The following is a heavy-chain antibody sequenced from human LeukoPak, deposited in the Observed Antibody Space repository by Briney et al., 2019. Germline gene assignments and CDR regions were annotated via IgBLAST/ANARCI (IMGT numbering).Heavy chain of an antibody. CDR3: ASWAGNTQSDSWSGPFDY. V-gene: IGHV3-49*04. CDR1: GFSFSDYT. D-gene: IGHD3-3*01. Sequence: PGGSLRLSCTSSGFSFSDYTVNWVRQAPGKGLEWVSFIRGKPYGEATEYAASVKGRFTISRDNAKNSLYLQMSSLRVEDTAVYYCASWAGNTQSDSWSGPFDYWGQGTLVTVSS. J-gene: IGHJ4*02. CDR2: IRGKPYGEAT.